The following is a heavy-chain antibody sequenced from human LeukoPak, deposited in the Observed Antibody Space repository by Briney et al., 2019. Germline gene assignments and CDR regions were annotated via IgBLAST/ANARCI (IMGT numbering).Heavy chain of an antibody. Sequence: SETLSLTCSVSGGSINNFYWTWIRQPAGKGLEWIGRIYATGDTNYNPSLKSRLTLSVDTSKDQFPLKLNSVTAADTALYFCAKESRVRGVSIRESHYHYYYGMDVWGRGITVTVSS. V-gene: IGHV4-4*07. J-gene: IGHJ6*02. D-gene: IGHD3-10*01. CDR3: AKESRVRGVSIRESHYHYYYGMDV. CDR2: IYATGDT. CDR1: GGSINNFY.